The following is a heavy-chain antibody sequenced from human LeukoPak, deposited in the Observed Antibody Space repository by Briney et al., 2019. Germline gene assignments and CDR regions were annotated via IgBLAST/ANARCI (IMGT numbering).Heavy chain of an antibody. CDR3: ARDGSSGWYYYFDY. CDR2: ISSSSSYI. V-gene: IGHV3-21*01. J-gene: IGHJ4*02. Sequence: GGSLRLSCAASGFTVSSNYMSWVRQAPGKGLEWVSSISSSSSYIYYADSVKGRFTISRDNAKNSLYLQMNSLRAEDTAVYYCARDGSSGWYYYFDYWGQGTLVTVSS. CDR1: GFTVSSNY. D-gene: IGHD6-19*01.